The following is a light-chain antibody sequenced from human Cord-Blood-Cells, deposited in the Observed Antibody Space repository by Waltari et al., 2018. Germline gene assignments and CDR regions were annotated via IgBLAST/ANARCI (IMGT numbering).Light chain of an antibody. V-gene: IGLV2-14*01. J-gene: IGLJ2*01. CDR1: SSDVGGYNY. CDR3: SSYTSSSTVV. Sequence: QSALTQPASVSGSPGPSLTISCTGTSSDVGGYNYVSWYQQHPGKAPKLMIYDVRNRPSGVSNRFSGSKSGNTASLTISGLQAEDEADYYCSSYTSSSTVVFGGGTKLTVL. CDR2: DVR.